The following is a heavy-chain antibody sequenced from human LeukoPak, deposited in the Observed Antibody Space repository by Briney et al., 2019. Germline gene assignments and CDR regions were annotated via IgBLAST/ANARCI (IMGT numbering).Heavy chain of an antibody. V-gene: IGHV3-7*01. CDR3: VRENYYFDY. Sequence: QPGGSLRLSCAASGFTFRQYWMSWVRQAPGKGLEWVAKIKEDGGEIYYVDSVKGRFTISRDNAKKSLFLHMNSLRGEDTAVYYCVRENYYFDYWGQGTLVTVSS. CDR2: IKEDGGEI. CDR1: GFTFRQYW. J-gene: IGHJ4*02.